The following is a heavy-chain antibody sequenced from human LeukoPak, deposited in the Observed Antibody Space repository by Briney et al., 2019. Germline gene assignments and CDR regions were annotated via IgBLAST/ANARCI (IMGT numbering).Heavy chain of an antibody. J-gene: IGHJ4*02. CDR3: ASTNYGADGGPFDY. CDR2: IYYSGST. Sequence: SETLSLTCTLSGGSICSCTFYWGWIRQPPGKGLEWSGSIYYSGSTYYNPSLKSRVTISVDTSKNQFSLKLSSVTAADTAVYYCASTNYGADGGPFDYWGQGTLVTVSS. CDR1: GGSICSCTFY. V-gene: IGHV4-39*01. D-gene: IGHD4-17*01.